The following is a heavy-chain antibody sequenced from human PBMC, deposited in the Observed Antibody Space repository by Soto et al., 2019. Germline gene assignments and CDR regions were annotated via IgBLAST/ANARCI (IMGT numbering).Heavy chain of an antibody. CDR1: GFTFSSYG. J-gene: IGHJ4*02. V-gene: IGHV3-30*18. CDR3: ANTYGGNSRFHADY. CDR2: ISYDGSNK. D-gene: IGHD4-17*01. Sequence: QVQLVESGGGVVQPGRSLRLSCAASGFTFSSYGMHWVRQAPGKGLEWVAVISYDGSNKYYADSVKGRFTISRDNSKNTLYLQMNSLRAEDTAVYYCANTYGGNSRFHADYWGQGTLVTVSS.